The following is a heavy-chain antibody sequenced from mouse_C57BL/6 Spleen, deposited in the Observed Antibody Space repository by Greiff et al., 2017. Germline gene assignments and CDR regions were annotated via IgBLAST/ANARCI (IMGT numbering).Heavy chain of an antibody. Sequence: QVQLQQPGAELVRPGSSVKLSCKASGYTFTSYWMHWVKQRPIQGLEWIGNIDPSDSETHYNQKFKDKATLTVDKSSSTAYMQLSSLTSEDSAVYYCARSEAAGNFAYWGQGTLVTVSA. CDR3: ARSEAAGNFAY. CDR2: IDPSDSET. J-gene: IGHJ3*01. V-gene: IGHV1-52*01. CDR1: GYTFTSYW.